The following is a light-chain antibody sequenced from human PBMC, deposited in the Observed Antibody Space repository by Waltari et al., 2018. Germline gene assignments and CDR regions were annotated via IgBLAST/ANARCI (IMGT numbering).Light chain of an antibody. Sequence: QSALTQPASVSGSPGQSITIPCTGTSSDVGDYNYVSWYQQHPGKAPKLMIYDVSNRPSGVSNRFSGSKSGNTASLTISGLQAEDEADYYCSSYIGSSTLELFGGGTSLTVL. CDR1: SSDVGDYNY. J-gene: IGLJ2*01. CDR3: SSYIGSSTLEL. CDR2: DVS. V-gene: IGLV2-14*03.